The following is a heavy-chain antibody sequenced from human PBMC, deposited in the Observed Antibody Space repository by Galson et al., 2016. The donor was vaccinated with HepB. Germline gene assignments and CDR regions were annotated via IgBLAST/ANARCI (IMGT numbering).Heavy chain of an antibody. Sequence: SLRLSCAASGFTFSGTAMHWVRQASGKGLEWVGRIRSKANNYATEYAASMKGRFTISRDDSKNTAYLQMNSLKIEDTAVYYCTRRYSYDSRGNFVSDSWGQGTLVIVSS. CDR3: TRRYSYDSRGNFVSDS. D-gene: IGHD3-22*01. V-gene: IGHV3-73*01. CDR1: GFTFSGTA. CDR2: IRSKANNYAT. J-gene: IGHJ4*02.